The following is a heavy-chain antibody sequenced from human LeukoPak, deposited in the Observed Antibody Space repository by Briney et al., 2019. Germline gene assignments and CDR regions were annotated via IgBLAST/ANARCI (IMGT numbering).Heavy chain of an antibody. CDR1: GFTFDDYA. Sequence: GRSLRLSCAASGFTFDDYAMHWVRQAPGKGLEWVSGISWNSGSIGYADSVKGRFTISRDNAKNSLYLQMNSLRAEDTASYYCAKDIHDSSGYGFDYWGQGTLVTVSS. V-gene: IGHV3-9*01. CDR2: ISWNSGSI. D-gene: IGHD3-22*01. J-gene: IGHJ4*02. CDR3: AKDIHDSSGYGFDY.